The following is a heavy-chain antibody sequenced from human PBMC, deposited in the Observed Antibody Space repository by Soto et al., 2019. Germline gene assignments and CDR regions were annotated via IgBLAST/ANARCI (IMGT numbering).Heavy chain of an antibody. Sequence: QVQLVQAGAEVKKPGSSVTVSCKASGGSLSNYGISWVLQAPGLGLEGMGGIIPVLCTANYAQKVQGRVTINADESTNIVYMDGTSLRAEETAGYYWARGDATKLGVTTYYALDVWGPGTSVPVSS. CDR3: ARGDATKLGVTTYYALDV. CDR1: GGSLSNYG. V-gene: IGHV1-69*12. J-gene: IGHJ6*02. CDR2: IIPVLCTA. D-gene: IGHD4-17*01.